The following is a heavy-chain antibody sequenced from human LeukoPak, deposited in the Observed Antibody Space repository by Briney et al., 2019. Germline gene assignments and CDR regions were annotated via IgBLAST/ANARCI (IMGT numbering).Heavy chain of an antibody. D-gene: IGHD2-21*01. Sequence: PSETLSLTCTVSGGSISSNSHYWAWIRPPPGKGLEWLGSINYSGSTFYSPSLKSRVTISVDTSKNQFSLILTSATASDTAVYYCAREEASVGDYWGQGILVTVSS. CDR1: GGSISSNSHY. V-gene: IGHV4-39*01. CDR2: INYSGST. J-gene: IGHJ4*02. CDR3: AREEASVGDY.